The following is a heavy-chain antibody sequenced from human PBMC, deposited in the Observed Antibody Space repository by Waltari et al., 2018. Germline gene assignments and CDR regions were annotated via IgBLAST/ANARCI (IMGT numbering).Heavy chain of an antibody. D-gene: IGHD2-15*01. Sequence: EVRLVESGGGLVQPGGSLRRSGAASGFTFSSYWMHWVRQAPGKGLVWVAHMNADGSTTNYADSVRGRFTISRDNAKNTLYLQMNSLRAEDTAVYYCSSQVAIGYWGQGTLVTVSS. CDR3: SSQVAIGY. J-gene: IGHJ4*02. V-gene: IGHV3-74*01. CDR2: MNADGSTT. CDR1: GFTFSSYW.